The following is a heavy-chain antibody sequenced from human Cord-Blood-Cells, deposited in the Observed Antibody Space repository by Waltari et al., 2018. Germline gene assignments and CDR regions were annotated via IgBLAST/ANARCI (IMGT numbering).Heavy chain of an antibody. Sequence: EAQLVQSRGGVVKAERSLRPSCTASGFTVRDFAIVWFRTAPGKGLDWVGFIRSKAYGGTTEYAASVKGRFTISRDDSKSIAYLQMNSLKTEDTAVYYFTRGRNSLVPPDYWGQGTLVTVSS. D-gene: IGHD2-8*01. CDR2: IRSKAYGGTT. CDR3: TRGRNSLVPPDY. CDR1: GFTVRDFA. V-gene: IGHV3-49*05. J-gene: IGHJ4*02.